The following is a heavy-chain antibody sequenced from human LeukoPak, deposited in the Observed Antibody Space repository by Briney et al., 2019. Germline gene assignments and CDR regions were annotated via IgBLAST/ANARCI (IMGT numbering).Heavy chain of an antibody. D-gene: IGHD3-16*01. CDR2: IIPIFGTA. V-gene: IGHV1-69*13. J-gene: IGHJ4*02. CDR3: ARVRDNMITSEGFDY. Sequence: SVKVSCKASGGTFSSYAISWVRQAPGQGLEWMGGIIPIFGTANYAQKFQGRVTITADESTSTAYMELSSLRSEDTAVYYCARVRDNMITSEGFDYWGQGTLVTVSS. CDR1: GGTFSSYA.